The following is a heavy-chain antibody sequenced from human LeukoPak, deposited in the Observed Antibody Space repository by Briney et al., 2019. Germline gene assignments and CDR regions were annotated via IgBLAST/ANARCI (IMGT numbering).Heavy chain of an antibody. CDR1: GGTFSSYA. J-gene: IGHJ5*02. D-gene: IGHD3-9*01. Sequence: WASVKVSCKASGGTFSSYAISWVRQAPGQGLEWMGGIIPIFGTANYAQKFQGRVAITADESTSTAYMELSSLRSADTAVYYCARTYDILPSWFDPWGQGTLVTVSS. CDR2: IIPIFGTA. CDR3: ARTYDILPSWFDP. V-gene: IGHV1-69*13.